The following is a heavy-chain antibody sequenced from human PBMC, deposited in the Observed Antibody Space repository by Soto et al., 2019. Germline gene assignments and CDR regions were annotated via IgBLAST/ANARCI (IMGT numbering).Heavy chain of an antibody. CDR3: ARLKHTVARFFDY. CDR2: ISSSSSTI. V-gene: IGHV3-48*01. Sequence: EVQLVESGGGLVQPGGSLRLSCAASGFTFSSYSMNWVRQAPGKGLEWVSYISSSSSTIYYADSVKGRFTISRDNAKNSLYLQMHSLRAEDTAVYYCARLKHTVARFFDYWGQGTLVTVSS. J-gene: IGHJ4*02. CDR1: GFTFSSYS. D-gene: IGHD4-17*01.